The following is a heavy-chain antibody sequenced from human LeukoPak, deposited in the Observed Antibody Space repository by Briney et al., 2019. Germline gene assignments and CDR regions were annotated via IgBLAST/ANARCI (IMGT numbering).Heavy chain of an antibody. CDR2: SRNKENRYTT. CDR3: VREYFGGYDY. CDR1: GFSFSVYY. J-gene: IGHJ4*02. Sequence: GGSLRLSCAASGFSFSVYYMAWVRQAPGKGLEWVGLSRNKENRYTTEYGASVKGRVTISRDDSKNLMYLEMKSLKSEDTAVYYCVREYFGGYDYWGQGTLVTVSS. V-gene: IGHV3-72*01. D-gene: IGHD2-15*01.